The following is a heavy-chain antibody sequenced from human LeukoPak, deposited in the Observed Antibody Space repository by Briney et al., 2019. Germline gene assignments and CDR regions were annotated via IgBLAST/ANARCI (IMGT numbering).Heavy chain of an antibody. CDR3: ARAQNYYDRTFDY. CDR1: GGSFSGYY. D-gene: IGHD3-10*02. J-gene: IGHJ4*02. CDR2: INHSGST. Sequence: SETLSLTCAVYGGSFSGYYWSWIRRPPGKGLEWIGEINHSGSTNYNPSLKSRVTISVDTSRNQFSLKLSSVTAADTAVYYCARAQNYYDRTFDYWGQGTLVTVSS. V-gene: IGHV4-34*01.